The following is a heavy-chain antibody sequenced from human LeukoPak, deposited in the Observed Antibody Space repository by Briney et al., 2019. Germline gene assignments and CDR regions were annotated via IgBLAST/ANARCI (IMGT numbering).Heavy chain of an antibody. Sequence: GGSLRLSCGASGLTFSTYSMNWVRQAPGKGLEWVSYISSDSGARYYADSVKGRFTISRDNAKNSLYLQMNSLRAEDTAVYYCARATQPGFDPWGQGALVTVSS. D-gene: IGHD1-14*01. CDR3: ARATQPGFDP. CDR1: GLTFSTYS. CDR2: ISSDSGAR. V-gene: IGHV3-48*01. J-gene: IGHJ5*02.